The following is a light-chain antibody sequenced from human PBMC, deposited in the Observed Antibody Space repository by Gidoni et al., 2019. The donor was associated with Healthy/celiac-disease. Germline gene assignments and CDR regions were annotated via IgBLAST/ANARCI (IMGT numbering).Light chain of an antibody. V-gene: IGKV3D-15*01. J-gene: IGKJ1*01. CDR3: QQYNNWPPWT. CDR1: QSVSSN. CDR2: GAS. Sequence: EKVMTHAPATLSLSPGERATLPCRASQSVSSNLAWYQQKPGQAPRLLIYGASTRATGIPARFSGSGSGTEFTLTISSLQSEDFAVYYCQQYNNWPPWTFGQGTKVEIK.